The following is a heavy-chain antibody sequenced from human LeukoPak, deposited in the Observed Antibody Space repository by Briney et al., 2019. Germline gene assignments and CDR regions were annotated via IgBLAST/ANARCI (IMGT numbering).Heavy chain of an antibody. Sequence: SETLSLTCTVSGGSISSSSYYWGWIRQPPGKGLEWIGSIYYSGSTYYNPSLKSRVTISVDTSKNQFSLKLSSVTAADTAVYYCARGLLFDPWGQGTLVTVSS. CDR2: IYYSGST. CDR3: ARGLLFDP. CDR1: GGSISSSSYY. J-gene: IGHJ5*02. V-gene: IGHV4-39*07.